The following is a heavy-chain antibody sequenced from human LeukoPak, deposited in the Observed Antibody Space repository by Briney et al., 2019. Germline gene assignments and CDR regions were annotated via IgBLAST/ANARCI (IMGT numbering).Heavy chain of an antibody. CDR2: ISSSSSYI. CDR1: AFTFSSNS. J-gene: IGHJ5*02. Sequence: AGSLRLSCAASAFTFSSNSMMWVRPAQGQGLEWGSSISSSSSYIYDADSVKGRFTISRDNAKNSLYLQMNSLRAEDTAVYYCARAGSLVAWGQGTLVTVSS. V-gene: IGHV3-21*01. D-gene: IGHD1-14*01. CDR3: ARAGSLVA.